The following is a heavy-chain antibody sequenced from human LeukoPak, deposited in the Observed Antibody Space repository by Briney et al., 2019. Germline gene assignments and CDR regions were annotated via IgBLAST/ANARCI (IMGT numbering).Heavy chain of an antibody. CDR2: IYHSGST. CDR3: ARRTYYYDRDGYSDY. Sequence: KPSGTLSLTCAVSGGSISSSNWWSWVRQPPGKGLEWIGEIYHSGSTNYNPSLKSRVTISEDTSKKQFSLKLSSVTAADTAVYYCARRTYYYDRDGYSDYWGQGTLVTVSS. J-gene: IGHJ4*02. V-gene: IGHV4-4*02. CDR1: GGSISSSNW. D-gene: IGHD3-22*01.